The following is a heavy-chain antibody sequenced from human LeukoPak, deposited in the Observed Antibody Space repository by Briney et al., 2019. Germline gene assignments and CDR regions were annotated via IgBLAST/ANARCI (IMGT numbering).Heavy chain of an antibody. CDR3: ARAGVAAAPPGMDV. Sequence: SETLSLTCTVSGGSISSYYWSWIRQPAGKGLEWIGRIYTSGSTNYNPSLKSRVTMSVDTSKNQFSLKLSSVTAADTAVYCCARAGVAAAPPGMDVWGQGTTVTVSS. CDR2: IYTSGST. CDR1: GGSISSYY. D-gene: IGHD6-13*01. J-gene: IGHJ6*02. V-gene: IGHV4-4*07.